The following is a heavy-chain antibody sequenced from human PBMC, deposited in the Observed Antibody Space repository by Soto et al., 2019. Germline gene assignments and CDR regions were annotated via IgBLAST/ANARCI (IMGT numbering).Heavy chain of an antibody. Sequence: EVQLVESGGGLVKPGGSLRVSCAVSGLTLTNVWMNWVRQAPGKGLEWVALIRSKGDGGTTDYAAPVKGRFTISRDDSKNTLYLQMNSLESEDTAVYYCAWGAAQFYEYWGLGTLVTVSS. CDR3: AWGAAQFYEY. D-gene: IGHD3-16*01. V-gene: IGHV3-15*07. CDR1: GLTLTNVW. J-gene: IGHJ4*02. CDR2: IRSKGDGGTT.